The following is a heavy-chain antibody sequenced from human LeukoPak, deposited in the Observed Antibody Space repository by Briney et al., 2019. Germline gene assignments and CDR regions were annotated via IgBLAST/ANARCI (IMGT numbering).Heavy chain of an antibody. CDR3: ARGTGDLYAFDI. J-gene: IGHJ3*02. CDR2: IKQDGSEK. Sequence: GGSLRLSCAASGFSVSSNYMSWVRQAPGKGLEWVANIKQDGSEKYYVDSVKGRFTISRDNAKNSLYLQMNSLRAEDTAVYYCARGTGDLYAFDIWGQGTMVTVSS. V-gene: IGHV3-7*01. D-gene: IGHD7-27*01. CDR1: GFSVSSNY.